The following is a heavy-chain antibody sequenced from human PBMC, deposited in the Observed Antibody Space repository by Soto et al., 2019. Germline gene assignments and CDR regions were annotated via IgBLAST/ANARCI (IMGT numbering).Heavy chain of an antibody. V-gene: IGHV1-69*01. D-gene: IGHD6-13*01. CDR3: AKASGRNWYNWFDP. Sequence: QVQLVQSGAEVKKPGSSVKVSCKASGGNFTSYAISWVRQATGQGLEFMGGIVPLFGTTNYAHKFRGRVTVTADESTSIVYMEMSSLRSEDTAVHYCAKASGRNWYNWFDPWYQGTMVTVST. CDR2: IVPLFGTT. CDR1: GGNFTSYA. J-gene: IGHJ5*02.